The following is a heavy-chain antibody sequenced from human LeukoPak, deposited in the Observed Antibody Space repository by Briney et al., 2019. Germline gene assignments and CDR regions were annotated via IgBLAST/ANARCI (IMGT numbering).Heavy chain of an antibody. J-gene: IGHJ4*02. CDR2: INPGGSSI. CDR1: GFTFSSYW. V-gene: IGHV3-74*01. D-gene: IGHD1-14*01. Sequence: GGSLRLSCAASGFTFSSYWVHWVRQVPGKGLVWVARINPGGSSITYADSVKGRFTISRDNAKNTLYLQMDSLRAEDTGVYYCARSNQADDYWGQGTLVTVSP. CDR3: ARSNQADDY.